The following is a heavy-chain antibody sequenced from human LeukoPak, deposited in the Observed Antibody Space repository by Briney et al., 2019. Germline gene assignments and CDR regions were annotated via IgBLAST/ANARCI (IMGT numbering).Heavy chain of an antibody. D-gene: IGHD3-3*01. J-gene: IGHJ5*02. CDR1: VGSISSSSYY. Sequence: PSETLSLTCTVSVGSISSSSYYWGWIRQPPGKGLEWIGSIYYSGSTYYNPSLKSRVTISVDTSKNQSSLKLSSVTAADTAVYYCARDPKGITTFGVVVDPAFDPWGQGTLVTVSS. CDR3: ARDPKGITTFGVVVDPAFDP. V-gene: IGHV4-39*07. CDR2: IYYSGST.